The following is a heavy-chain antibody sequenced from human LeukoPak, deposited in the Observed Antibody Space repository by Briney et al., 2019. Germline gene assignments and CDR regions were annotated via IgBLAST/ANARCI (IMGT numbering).Heavy chain of an antibody. Sequence: ASVKVSCKASGYTFTGYYMHWVRQAPGQGLEWMGWINPNSGGTNYAQKFQGRVTMTRDTSISTAYMELSRLRSDDTAVYYCARPRESSGWYPPMNYYYYYMDVWGKGTTVTISS. CDR1: GYTFTGYY. J-gene: IGHJ6*03. CDR2: INPNSGGT. D-gene: IGHD6-19*01. V-gene: IGHV1-2*02. CDR3: ARPRESSGWYPPMNYYYYYMDV.